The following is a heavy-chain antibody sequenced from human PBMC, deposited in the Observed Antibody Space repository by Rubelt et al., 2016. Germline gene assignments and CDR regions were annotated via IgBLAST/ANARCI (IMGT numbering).Heavy chain of an antibody. Sequence: QVQLQQWGAGLLKPLETLSLTCAVYGGSFSGYYWNWIRQPPGKGLEWIGEINHSGSTNYNPSLKSRVAISVDTSKNQSALKLGSVTAADTAGYYCARGSRQLVRSVYWFDPWGQGTLVTVSS. CDR2: INHSGST. J-gene: IGHJ5*02. CDR1: GGSFSGYY. D-gene: IGHD6-13*01. V-gene: IGHV4-34*01. CDR3: ARGSRQLVRSVYWFDP.